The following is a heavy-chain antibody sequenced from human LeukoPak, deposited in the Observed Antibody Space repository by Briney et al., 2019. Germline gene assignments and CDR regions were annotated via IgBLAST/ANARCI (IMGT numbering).Heavy chain of an antibody. V-gene: IGHV1-8*02. CDR3: ARGRHAYCSGGSCFWY. CDR2: MNPNSGNT. Sequence: EASVKVSCKASGYTFTSYDINWVRQATGQGLEWMGWMNPNSGNTGYAQKFQGRVTMTRNTSISTAYMELSSLRSEDTAVYYCARGRHAYCSGGSCFWYWGQGTLVTVSS. CDR1: GYTFTSYD. J-gene: IGHJ4*02. D-gene: IGHD2-15*01.